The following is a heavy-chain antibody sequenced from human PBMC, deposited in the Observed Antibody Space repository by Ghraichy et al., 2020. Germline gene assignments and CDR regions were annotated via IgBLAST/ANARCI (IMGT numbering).Heavy chain of an antibody. D-gene: IGHD5-18*01. V-gene: IGHV4-31*03. CDR1: GGSISSCGYY. CDR3: ARAISGYSYGHDAFDI. Sequence: SETLSLTCTVSGGSISSCGYYWSWIRQHPGKGLEWIGYIYYSGSTYYNPSLKSRVTISVDTSKNQFSLKLSSVTAADTAVYYCARAISGYSYGHDAFDIWGQGTMVTVSS. CDR2: IYYSGST. J-gene: IGHJ3*02.